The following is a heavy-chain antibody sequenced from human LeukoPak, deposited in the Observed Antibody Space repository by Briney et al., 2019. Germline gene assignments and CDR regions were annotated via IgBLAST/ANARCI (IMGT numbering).Heavy chain of an antibody. CDR3: ARGGYGDYIFDY. V-gene: IGHV3-48*03. CDR1: GFTFSSYE. J-gene: IGHJ4*02. Sequence: PGGSLRLSCAASGFTFSSYEMNWVRQAPGKGLEWVSYISSSGSTIYYADSVKGRFTISRDNAKNSLYLQMNSLRAEDTAVYYCARGGYGDYIFDYWGQGTLVTVSS. CDR2: ISSSGSTI. D-gene: IGHD4-17*01.